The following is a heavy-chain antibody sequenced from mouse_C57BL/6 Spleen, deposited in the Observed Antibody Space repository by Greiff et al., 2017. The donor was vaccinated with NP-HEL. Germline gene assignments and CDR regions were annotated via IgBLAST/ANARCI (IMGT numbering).Heavy chain of an antibody. Sequence: EVQLVESGGGLVKPGGSLKLSCAASGFTFSDYGMHWVRQAPEKGLEWVAYISSGSSTIYYAGTVKGRFTISRDNAKNTLFLQRTSLRSEDTAMYYSAKELLRYPAWFAYWGQGTLVTVSA. CDR1: GFTFSDYG. CDR3: AKELLRYPAWFAY. CDR2: ISSGSSTI. J-gene: IGHJ3*01. D-gene: IGHD1-1*01. V-gene: IGHV5-17*01.